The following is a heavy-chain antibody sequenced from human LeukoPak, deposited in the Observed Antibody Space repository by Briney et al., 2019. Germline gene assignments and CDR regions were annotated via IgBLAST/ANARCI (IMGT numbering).Heavy chain of an antibody. D-gene: IGHD2-2*01. CDR2: IYYSGST. CDR1: GGSISSYY. J-gene: IGHJ4*02. V-gene: IGHV4-59*01. CDR3: ARSLRGVPAAD. Sequence: PSETLSLTCTVSGGSISSYYWSWIRQPPGKGLEWIGYIYYSGSTNYSPSLKSRVTISVDTSKNQFSLKLSSVTAADTAVYYCARSLRGVPAADWGQGTLVTVSS.